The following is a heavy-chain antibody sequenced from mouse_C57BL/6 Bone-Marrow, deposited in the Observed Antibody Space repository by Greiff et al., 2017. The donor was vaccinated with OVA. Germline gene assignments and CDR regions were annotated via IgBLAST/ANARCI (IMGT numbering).Heavy chain of an antibody. V-gene: IGHV1-55*01. CDR1: GYTFTSYW. CDR3: ARSPYGSSGWYFDV. CDR2: IYPGSGST. J-gene: IGHJ1*03. D-gene: IGHD1-1*01. Sequence: VQLQQPGAELVKPGASVKMSCKASGYTFTSYWITWVKQRPGQGLEWIGYIYPGSGSTNYNEKFKSKATLTVDTSSSTAYMQLSSLTSEDSAVYYCARSPYGSSGWYFDVWGTGTTVTVSS.